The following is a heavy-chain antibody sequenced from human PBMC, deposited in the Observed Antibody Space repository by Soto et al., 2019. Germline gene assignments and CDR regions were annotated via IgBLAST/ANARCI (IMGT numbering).Heavy chain of an antibody. V-gene: IGHV1-69*01. CDR1: GGTFNNYA. J-gene: IGHJ6*02. Sequence: QVLLVQSGPEVKKPGSSVKVSCKASGGTFNNYAINWVRQAPGKGLEWMGGIIPTFGTGNHAQKFQGRVTITADESTTTAYMDINTLRSEDTAIYYCASVDGTLVRGGRSSPYEMDVWGQGTTVIVSS. D-gene: IGHD3-10*01. CDR2: IIPTFGTG. CDR3: ASVDGTLVRGGRSSPYEMDV.